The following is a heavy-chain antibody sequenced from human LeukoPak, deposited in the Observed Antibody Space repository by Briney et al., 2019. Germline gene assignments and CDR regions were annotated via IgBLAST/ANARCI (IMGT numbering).Heavy chain of an antibody. D-gene: IGHD6-6*01. CDR1: GFTVSSNY. Sequence: GGSLRLSCAASGFTVSSNYMSWVRQAPGKGLEWVSSISSSSSYIYYADSVKGRFTISRDNAKNSLYLQMNSLRAEDTAVYYCARELHSSSALDYWGQGTLVTVSS. CDR3: ARELHSSSALDY. V-gene: IGHV3-21*01. J-gene: IGHJ4*02. CDR2: ISSSSSYI.